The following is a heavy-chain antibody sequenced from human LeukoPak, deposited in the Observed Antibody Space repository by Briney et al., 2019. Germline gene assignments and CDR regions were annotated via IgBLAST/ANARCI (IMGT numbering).Heavy chain of an antibody. CDR1: GYTFTSYG. CDR2: ISAYNGNT. CDR3: ARVTGYYYAYDAFDI. V-gene: IGHV1-18*01. D-gene: IGHD3-22*01. J-gene: IGHJ3*02. Sequence: ASVKVSCKASGYTFTSYGISWVRQAPGQGLEWMGWISAYNGNTNYAQKFQGRVTMTRDTSISTAYMELSRLRSDDTAVYYCARVTGYYYAYDAFDIWGQGTMVTVSS.